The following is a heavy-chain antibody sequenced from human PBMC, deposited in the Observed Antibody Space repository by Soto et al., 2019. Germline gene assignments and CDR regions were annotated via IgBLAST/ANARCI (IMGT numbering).Heavy chain of an antibody. CDR2: ISYDGSNK. D-gene: IGHD4-17*01. Sequence: GGSLRLSCAASGFTFSSYGMHWVRQAPGKGLEWVAVISYDGSNKYYADSVKGRFTISRDNSKNTLYLQMNSLRAEDTAVYYCAKDWFGDYVVPPGYWGQGTLVTVSS. J-gene: IGHJ4*02. CDR3: AKDWFGDYVVPPGY. V-gene: IGHV3-30*18. CDR1: GFTFSSYG.